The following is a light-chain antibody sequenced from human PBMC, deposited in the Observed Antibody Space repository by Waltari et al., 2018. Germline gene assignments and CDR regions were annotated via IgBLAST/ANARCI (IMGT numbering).Light chain of an antibody. CDR2: LGS. CDR1: QSLLHSNGYNY. CDR3: MQALQTPYT. J-gene: IGKJ2*01. Sequence: DIVMTQSPLSLPVTPGEPASISCRSSQSLLHSNGYNYLDWYLQKPGQSPQLLIYLGSNRASGVPDRFSGSGSGTEFTLKISRVEAEDVGVYYCMQALQTPYTFGQGTKLEIK. V-gene: IGKV2-28*01.